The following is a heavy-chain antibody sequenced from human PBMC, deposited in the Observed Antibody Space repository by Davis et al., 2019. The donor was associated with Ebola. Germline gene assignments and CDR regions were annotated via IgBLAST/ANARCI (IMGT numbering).Heavy chain of an antibody. CDR3: AKTRWVAAKSIWFDP. J-gene: IGHJ5*02. V-gene: IGHV3-23*01. CDR1: GFTFSSYS. Sequence: PGGSLRLFCAASGFTFSSYSMSWVRQAPGKGLEWVSAISGSGGSTYYADSVKGRFTISRDNSKNTLYLQMNSLRAEDTAVYYCAKTRWVAAKSIWFDPWGQGTLVTVSS. CDR2: ISGSGGST. D-gene: IGHD6-25*01.